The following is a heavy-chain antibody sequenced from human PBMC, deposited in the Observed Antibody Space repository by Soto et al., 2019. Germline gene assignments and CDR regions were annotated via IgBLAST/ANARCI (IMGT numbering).Heavy chain of an antibody. Sequence: GGSLRLSCAASGITFSSYAMSWVRQAPGKGLEWVSTVSATATDTSYADSVKGRFTITRDNPMNTLYLQMNSLRAEDTAIYYCAKRLYCSGGSCYSGYYFXHWGQGTLVTVSS. CDR1: GITFSSYA. CDR3: AKRLYCSGGSCYSGYYFXH. CDR2: VSATATDT. D-gene: IGHD2-15*01. J-gene: IGHJ4*02. V-gene: IGHV3-23*01.